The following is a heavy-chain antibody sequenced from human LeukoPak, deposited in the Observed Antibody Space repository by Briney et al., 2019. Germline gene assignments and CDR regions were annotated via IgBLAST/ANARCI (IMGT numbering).Heavy chain of an antibody. Sequence: SETLSLTCTVSGGSISSSSYYWGWIRQPPGKGLEWIGSIYYSGSTYYNPSLKSRVTISVDTSKNQFSLKLSSVTAADTAVYYCARDSSGYYPSDYWGQGTLVTVSS. J-gene: IGHJ4*02. CDR2: IYYSGST. V-gene: IGHV4-39*02. CDR3: ARDSSGYYPSDY. CDR1: GGSISSSSYY. D-gene: IGHD3-22*01.